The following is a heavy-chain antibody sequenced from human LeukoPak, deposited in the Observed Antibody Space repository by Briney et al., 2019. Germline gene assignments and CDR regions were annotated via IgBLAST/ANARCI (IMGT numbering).Heavy chain of an antibody. D-gene: IGHD6-13*01. CDR1: GYTFTNYG. CDR3: ARDLGSGIAEPFDH. Sequence: ASVKVSCKASGYTFTNYGISWVRQAPGQGLEWMGWISAYNGNANYAQKLQGRVTVTTDTSTSTAYMELRSLRSDDTAVYYCARDLGSGIAEPFDHWGQGTLVTVSS. V-gene: IGHV1-18*01. CDR2: ISAYNGNA. J-gene: IGHJ4*02.